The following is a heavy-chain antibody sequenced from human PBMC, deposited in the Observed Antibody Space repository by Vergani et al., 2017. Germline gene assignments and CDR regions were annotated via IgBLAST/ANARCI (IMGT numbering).Heavy chain of an antibody. V-gene: IGHV4-39*01. CDR2: IYYSGST. J-gene: IGHJ4*02. D-gene: IGHD2-2*01. CDR3: ARSKRYCSSTSCQPFDY. Sequence: QLQLQESGPGLVKPSETLSLTCTVSGGSISSRSYYWGWIRQPPGKGLEWIGSIYYSGSTYYNPSLKSRVTISVDTSKNQFSLKLSSVTAADTAVYYCARSKRYCSSTSCQPFDYWGQGTLVTVSS. CDR1: GGSISSRSYY.